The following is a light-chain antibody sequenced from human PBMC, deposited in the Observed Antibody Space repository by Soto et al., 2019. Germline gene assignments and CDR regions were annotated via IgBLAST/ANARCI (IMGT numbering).Light chain of an antibody. CDR2: EVS. CDR1: SSDVGGYNY. V-gene: IGLV2-8*01. CDR3: SSYAVTNIFV. Sequence: QSVLTQPPSASGSPGQSVTISCTGNSSDVGGYNYVSWYQQHPGKAPKVIIYEVSKRPSGVPDRFSGSKSGSTASLTVSGLQAEDEADYYCSSYAVTNIFVFGTGTKVTVL. J-gene: IGLJ1*01.